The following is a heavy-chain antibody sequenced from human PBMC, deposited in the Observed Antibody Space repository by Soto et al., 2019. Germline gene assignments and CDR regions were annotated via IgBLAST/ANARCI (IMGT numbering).Heavy chain of an antibody. CDR3: AKGGYDFYSGHYI. CDR2: ISWNGDNI. Sequence: EVQLVESGGGLVQPGRSLRLSCAASGFTVHNFAMHWVRQAPGRGLEWVSGISWNGDNIIYADSVKGRFTISRDNAKNSLYLQMNSLRPEDTDFYYCAKGGYDFYSGHYIWGQGTLVTVSS. D-gene: IGHD3-3*01. V-gene: IGHV3-9*01. J-gene: IGHJ4*02. CDR1: GFTVHNFA.